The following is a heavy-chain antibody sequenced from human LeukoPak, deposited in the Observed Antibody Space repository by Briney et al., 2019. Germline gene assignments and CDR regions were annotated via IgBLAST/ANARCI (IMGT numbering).Heavy chain of an antibody. CDR2: MYTSGST. D-gene: IGHD3-22*01. CDR3: AREYYDSRGYYSY. Sequence: SETLSLTCTVSGRSISSYYWSWIRQPAGKGLEWIERMYTSGSTNYNPSLKSRVTMSVDTSKNQFSLKLSSVTAANTAVYYCAREYYDSRGYYSYWGQGTLVTVSS. J-gene: IGHJ4*02. V-gene: IGHV4-4*07. CDR1: GRSISSYY.